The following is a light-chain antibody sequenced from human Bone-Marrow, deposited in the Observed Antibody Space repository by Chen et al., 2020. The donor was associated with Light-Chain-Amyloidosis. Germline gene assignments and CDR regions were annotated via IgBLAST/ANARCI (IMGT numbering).Light chain of an antibody. J-gene: IGKJ3*01. CDR1: QSVLYISNNKNY. CDR2: WAS. V-gene: IGKV4-1*01. CDR3: QQYYSAPFT. Sequence: DLVITQSPDSLAGSLGERATINCKSSQSVLYISNNKNYLAWYQQKPGQPPKLLISWASTRETGVPDRFTGSGSGTDFTLTISSLQAEDVAVYYCQQYYSAPFTFGPGTKVNIK.